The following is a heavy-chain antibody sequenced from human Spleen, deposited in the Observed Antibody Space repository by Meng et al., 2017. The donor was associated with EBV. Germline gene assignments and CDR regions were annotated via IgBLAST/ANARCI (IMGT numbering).Heavy chain of an antibody. J-gene: IGHJ5*02. Sequence: LVHSGAELKKPGASVKVSCKASGYTFTSYYMHWVRQAPGQGFEWMGITNPSGGSTSYAQKFQGRVTMTWDTSTSTVYMELSSLRSEDTAVYYCAYEVIENWFDPWGQGTLVTVSS. CDR3: AYEVIENWFDP. CDR2: TNPSGGST. CDR1: GYTFTSYY. V-gene: IGHV1-46*01. D-gene: IGHD3-16*01.